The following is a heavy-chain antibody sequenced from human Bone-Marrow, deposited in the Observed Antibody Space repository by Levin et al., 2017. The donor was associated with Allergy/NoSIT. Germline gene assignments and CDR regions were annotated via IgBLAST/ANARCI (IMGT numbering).Heavy chain of an antibody. V-gene: IGHV3-23*01. CDR3: ATEGQPQY. CDR2: ISGSGGST. D-gene: IGHD2-2*01. Sequence: PSETLSLTCAASGFTFIDYAMSWVRQAPGKGLEWVSAISGSGGSTYYADSVKGRFTISRDNSKNTVYLQMNSLRAEDTAVYYCATEGQPQYWGQGTLVTVSS. CDR1: GFTFIDYA. J-gene: IGHJ4*02.